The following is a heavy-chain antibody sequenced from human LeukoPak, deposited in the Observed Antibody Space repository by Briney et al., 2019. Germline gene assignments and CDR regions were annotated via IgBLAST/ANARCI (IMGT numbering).Heavy chain of an antibody. CDR1: GFTFSASA. CDR2: ISSSSSYI. V-gene: IGHV3-21*01. D-gene: IGHD1-14*01. Sequence: GGSLRLSCAASGFTFSASAMHWVRQAPGKGLEWVSSISSSSSYIYYADSVKGRFTISRDNAKNSLYLQMNSLRAEDTAVYYCARDVTELYYFDYWGQGTLVTVSS. J-gene: IGHJ4*02. CDR3: ARDVTELYYFDY.